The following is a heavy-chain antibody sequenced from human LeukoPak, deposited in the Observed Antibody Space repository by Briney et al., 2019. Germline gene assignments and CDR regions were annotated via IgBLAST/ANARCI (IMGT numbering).Heavy chain of an antibody. J-gene: IGHJ3*02. CDR1: GFTFSSYG. V-gene: IGHV3-30*02. D-gene: IGHD7-27*01. CDR2: IRYDGSNK. CDR3: AKDKLGIGMAAFDI. Sequence: GGSLRLSCGASGFTFSSYGMHWVRQAPGKGLEWVTFIRYDGSNKYYADSVKGRFTISRDNSKNTLYLQMNSLRAEDTAVYYCAKDKLGIGMAAFDIWGQGTMVTVSS.